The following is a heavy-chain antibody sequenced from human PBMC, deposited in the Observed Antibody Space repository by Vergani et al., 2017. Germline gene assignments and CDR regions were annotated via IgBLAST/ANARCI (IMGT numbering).Heavy chain of an antibody. Sequence: QVSLVESGGGVVQPGRSLTLTCSASGFGFKNFAMHWVRQDPGKGLEWVATISKDGTHDYYEPSVRGRFAVSRDNFKNTMYLQMDRLTTDDTATYYCVKDAGSYENFFDSWGQGTLVTVSS. CDR2: ISKDGTHD. J-gene: IGHJ4*02. CDR3: VKDAGSYENFFDS. V-gene: IGHV3-30*18. D-gene: IGHD1-26*01. CDR1: GFGFKNFA.